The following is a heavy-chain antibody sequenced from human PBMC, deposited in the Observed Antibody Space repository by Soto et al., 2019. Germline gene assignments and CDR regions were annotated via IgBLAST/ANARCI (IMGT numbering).Heavy chain of an antibody. CDR1: GGSISSGGYY. J-gene: IGHJ6*02. CDR3: ARDSVKQLVYGSGYYYYGMDV. V-gene: IGHV4-31*03. CDR2: IYYSGST. D-gene: IGHD6-6*01. Sequence: SETLSLTCTVSGGSISSGGYYWSWIRQHPGKGLEWIGYIYYSGSTYYNPSLKSRVTISVDTSKNQFSLKLSSVTAADTAVYYCARDSVKQLVYGSGYYYYGMDVWGQGTTVTVSS.